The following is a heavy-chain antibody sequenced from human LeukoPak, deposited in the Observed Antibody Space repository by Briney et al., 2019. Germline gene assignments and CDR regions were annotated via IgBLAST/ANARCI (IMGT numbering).Heavy chain of an antibody. J-gene: IGHJ4*02. V-gene: IGHV3-23*01. CDR1: GFTFSRFA. CDR3: AKDANYYNSSAFFIPFDS. Sequence: GESLRLSCSASGFTFSRFAMTWVRQLPGKGLQWVSTISGSGQKTYYGDSVTGRFSVSRDNSNNILFLQMDSLRADDSALYYCAKDANYYNSSAFFIPFDSWGQGTLVSVSS. D-gene: IGHD2/OR15-2a*01. CDR2: ISGSGQKT.